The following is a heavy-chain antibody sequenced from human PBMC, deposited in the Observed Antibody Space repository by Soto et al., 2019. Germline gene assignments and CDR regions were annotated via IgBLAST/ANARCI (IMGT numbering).Heavy chain of an antibody. CDR2: ISGSGTTS. Sequence: EVQLLESGGGFIQPGGSLGLSCAASGFTFSNSVMAWVRQAPGKGLEWVSAISGSGTTSYYGDSVKGRFTVSRDNSKDSLYLQMGRMRADDTALYYGANMAWLGDPAGGDFWGQGTLVTVSS. V-gene: IGHV3-23*01. J-gene: IGHJ4*02. CDR1: GFTFSNSV. D-gene: IGHD3-10*01. CDR3: ANMAWLGDPAGGDF.